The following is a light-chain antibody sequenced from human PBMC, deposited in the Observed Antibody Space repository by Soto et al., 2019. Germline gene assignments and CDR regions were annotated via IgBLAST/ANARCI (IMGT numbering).Light chain of an antibody. CDR1: SSDVGGYNY. CDR3: SSYAGSNNQX. CDR2: EVS. V-gene: IGLV2-8*01. Sequence: QSALTQPPSASGSPGQSVTISCTGTSSDVGGYNYVSWYQQHPGRAPKLMIYEVSKRPSGVPDRFSGSKSGNTASLTVSGLQTEDEADYYCSSYAGSNNQXFGTGXKLTVL. J-gene: IGLJ1*01.